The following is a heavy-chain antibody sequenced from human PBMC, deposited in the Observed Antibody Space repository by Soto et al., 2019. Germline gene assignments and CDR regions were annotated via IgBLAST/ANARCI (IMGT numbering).Heavy chain of an antibody. CDR3: ARDGGYGDLDY. Sequence: QVQLVQSGAEVKKPGSSVKVSCKASGGTFSSYTISWVRQAPGQGLEWMGRIIPILGIANYAQKFQGRVTITAGKSTSTAYMELSSLRSEDTAVYYCARDGGYGDLDYWGQGTLVTVSS. D-gene: IGHD4-17*01. J-gene: IGHJ4*02. CDR2: IIPILGIA. CDR1: GGTFSSYT. V-gene: IGHV1-69*08.